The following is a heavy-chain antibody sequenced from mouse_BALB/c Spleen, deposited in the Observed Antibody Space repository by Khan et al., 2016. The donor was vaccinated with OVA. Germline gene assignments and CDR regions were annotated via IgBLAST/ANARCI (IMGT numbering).Heavy chain of an antibody. Sequence: QVQLKESGAELVKAGASVKMSCKASGYTFTSYWMHWVKQRLGQGLEWFAETNPTNGRTYYNEKFKSKATLTVDKSSSTAYMLLSGPTFEDSAVYYCARIKKIVATYFDYGGQGNTLTVSS. D-gene: IGHD1-1*01. J-gene: IGHJ2*01. CDR1: GYTFTSYW. V-gene: IGHV1S81*02. CDR2: TNPTNGRT. CDR3: ARIKKIVATYFDY.